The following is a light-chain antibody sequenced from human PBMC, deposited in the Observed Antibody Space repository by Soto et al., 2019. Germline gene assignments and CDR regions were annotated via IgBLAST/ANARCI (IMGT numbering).Light chain of an antibody. CDR1: SSDVGGYNY. V-gene: IGLV2-8*01. CDR3: SSYSDTNYHYV. CDR2: EVS. J-gene: IGLJ1*01. Sequence: QSVLTQPPSASGSFGQSVTISCTGTSSDVGGYNYVSWYQQHPGKAPKLMIYEVSERPSGVPDRFSGSKSGNTASLTVSGLQADDDSDYSCSSYSDTNYHYVFGTGTELTVL.